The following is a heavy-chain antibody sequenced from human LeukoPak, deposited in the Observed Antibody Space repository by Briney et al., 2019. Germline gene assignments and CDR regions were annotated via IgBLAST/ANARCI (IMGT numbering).Heavy chain of an antibody. J-gene: IGHJ4*02. V-gene: IGHV3-21*04. Sequence: GGSLRLSCAASGFTSSTYDMHWVRQAPGKGLEWVSYIGTRTTDTYFADSVRGRFTISRDNAKNSLYLQMNSLRAEDTAVYYCAIYGSGGYYKGLDYWGQGTLVTVSS. CDR1: GFTSSTYD. CDR3: AIYGSGGYYKGLDY. CDR2: IGTRTTDT. D-gene: IGHD3-10*01.